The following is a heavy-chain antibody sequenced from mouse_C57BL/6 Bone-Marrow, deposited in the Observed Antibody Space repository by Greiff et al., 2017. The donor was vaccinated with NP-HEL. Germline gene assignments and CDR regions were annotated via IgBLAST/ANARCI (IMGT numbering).Heavy chain of an antibody. CDR3: ARGAYYSPAWFAY. D-gene: IGHD2-12*01. CDR1: GYAFSSSW. V-gene: IGHV1-82*01. J-gene: IGHJ3*01. Sequence: VQLQQSGPELVKPGASVKISCKASGYAFSSSWMNWVKQRPGKGLEWIGRIYPGDGDTNYNGKFKGKATLTADKSSSTAYMQLSSLTSEDSAVYFCARGAYYSPAWFAYWGQGTLVTVSA. CDR2: IYPGDGDT.